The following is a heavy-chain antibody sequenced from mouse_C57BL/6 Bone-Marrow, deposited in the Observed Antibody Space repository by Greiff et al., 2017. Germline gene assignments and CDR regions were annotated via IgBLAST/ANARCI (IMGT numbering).Heavy chain of an antibody. CDR3: AHPVFDY. CDR2: IYPGDGDT. J-gene: IGHJ2*01. V-gene: IGHV1-82*01. Sequence: VKLLEPGPELVKPGASVKISCKASGYAFSSSWMNWVKQRPGKGLEWIGRIYPGDGDTNYNGKFKGKATLTADKSSSTAYMQLCSLTSEDSSVYFCAHPVFDYGGQGTTLTVAS. CDR1: GYAFSSSW.